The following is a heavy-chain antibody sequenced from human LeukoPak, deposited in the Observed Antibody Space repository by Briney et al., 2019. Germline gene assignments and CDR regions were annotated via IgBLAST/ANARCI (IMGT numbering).Heavy chain of an antibody. CDR2: IYTSGST. D-gene: IGHD3-22*01. CDR3: ARVSRDSSGLYYFDY. V-gene: IGHV4-61*02. CDR1: GGSISSGSYY. Sequence: HSETLSLTCTVSGGSISSGSYYWSWIRQPAGKGLEWIGRIYTSGSTNYNPSLKSRVTISVDTSKNQFSLKLSSVTAADTAVYYCARVSRDSSGLYYFDYWGQGTLVTVSS. J-gene: IGHJ4*02.